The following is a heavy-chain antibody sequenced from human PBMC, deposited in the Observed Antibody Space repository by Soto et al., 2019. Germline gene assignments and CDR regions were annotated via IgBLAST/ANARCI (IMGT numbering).Heavy chain of an antibody. CDR3: TTDLRGSYDSSGYYYYYGMDV. J-gene: IGHJ6*02. CDR2: ISGSGGST. Sequence: PGGSLRLSCAASGFTCSSYAMSWVRQSPWKWLARVSAISGSGGSTYYADSVKGRFTISRDNSKNTLYLQMNRLKTEDTAVYYCTTDLRGSYDSSGYYYYYGMDVGGQGTTVTVSS. CDR1: GFTCSSYA. V-gene: IGHV3-23*01. D-gene: IGHD3-22*01.